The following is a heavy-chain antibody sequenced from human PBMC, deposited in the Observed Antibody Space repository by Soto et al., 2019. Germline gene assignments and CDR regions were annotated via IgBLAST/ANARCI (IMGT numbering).Heavy chain of an antibody. Sequence: GASVKVSCKASGYTFTSYGISWVRQAPGQGLEWMGWINPNSGGTNYAQKFQGWVTMTRDTSISTAYMELSRLRSDDTAVYYCARDFGYYDILTGYPKPPHYYYGMDVWGQGTTVTVSS. CDR3: ARDFGYYDILTGYPKPPHYYYGMDV. J-gene: IGHJ6*02. V-gene: IGHV1-2*04. D-gene: IGHD3-9*01. CDR1: GYTFTSYG. CDR2: INPNSGGT.